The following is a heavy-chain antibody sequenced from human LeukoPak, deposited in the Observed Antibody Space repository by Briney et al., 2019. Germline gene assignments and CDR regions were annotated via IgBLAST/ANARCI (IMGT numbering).Heavy chain of an antibody. CDR2: ISGSGGST. D-gene: IGHD3-22*01. CDR3: AKDPRLYDSSGICDY. Sequence: PGGSLKLSCAASGFTFSGSAMHWVRQAPGKGLEWVSAISGSGGSTYYADSVKGRFTISRDNSKNTLYLQMNSLRAEDTAVYYCAKDPRLYDSSGICDYWGQGTLVTVSS. CDR1: GFTFSGSA. V-gene: IGHV3-23*01. J-gene: IGHJ4*02.